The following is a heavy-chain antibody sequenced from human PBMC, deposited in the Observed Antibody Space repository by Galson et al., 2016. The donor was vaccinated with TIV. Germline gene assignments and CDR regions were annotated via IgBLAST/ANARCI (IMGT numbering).Heavy chain of an antibody. J-gene: IGHJ6*03. D-gene: IGHD3-22*01. CDR1: GFTFSSCS. CDR3: ARDDNYIDV. CDR2: IGASGSTI. Sequence: SLRLSCAASGFTFSSCSMNWVRQVPGKAPEWISYIGASGSTIYYAESVEGRFTISRDDAMNSVYLQMNSLRAEDTAVYSCARDDNYIDVWGKGTTVTVSS. V-gene: IGHV3-48*01.